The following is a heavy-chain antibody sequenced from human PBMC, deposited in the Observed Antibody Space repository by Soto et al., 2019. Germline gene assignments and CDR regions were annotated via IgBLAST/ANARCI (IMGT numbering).Heavy chain of an antibody. D-gene: IGHD5-18*01. J-gene: IGHJ4*02. V-gene: IGHV4-59*01. CDR1: GDSISSFY. CDR3: ATSSGGGDTAMFDY. CDR2: IFSSGST. Sequence: SETLSLTCTVSGDSISSFYWTWIRQPPGKGLEWVGYIFSSGSTNYNPSLKSRVTISVDTSKNQFSLKLSSVTAADTAVYYCATSSGGGDTAMFDYWGQGTLVTAPQ.